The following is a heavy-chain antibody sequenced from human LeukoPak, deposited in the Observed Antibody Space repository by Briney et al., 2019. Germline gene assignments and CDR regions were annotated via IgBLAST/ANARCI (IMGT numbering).Heavy chain of an antibody. CDR2: ISYDGSNK. CDR1: GFTFSSYA. Sequence: GGSLRLSCAASGFTFSSYAMHWVRQAPGKGLEWVAVISYDGSNKYYADSVKGRFTISRDNSKNTLYLQMNSLRAEDTAVYYRARGKSGYTFGPLDSWGQGTLVTVSS. D-gene: IGHD5-18*01. V-gene: IGHV3-30*04. CDR3: ARGKSGYTFGPLDS. J-gene: IGHJ4*02.